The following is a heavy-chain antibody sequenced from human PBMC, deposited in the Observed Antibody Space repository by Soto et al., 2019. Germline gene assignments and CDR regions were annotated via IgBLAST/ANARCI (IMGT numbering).Heavy chain of an antibody. J-gene: IGHJ4*02. V-gene: IGHV2-5*02. D-gene: IGHD3-16*01. Sequence: QITLKESGPTLMKPTQTLTLTCTLSGVSLTSTGVGVDWIRQPPGKALEWLALIYWDDDIRYSPSLKNRLTITKDIPKNQVVLTLTNMDPVDTATYDGAHRRGGPPNVWGQGSLVTVSS. CDR2: IYWDDDI. CDR3: AHRRGGPPNV. CDR1: GVSLTSTGVG.